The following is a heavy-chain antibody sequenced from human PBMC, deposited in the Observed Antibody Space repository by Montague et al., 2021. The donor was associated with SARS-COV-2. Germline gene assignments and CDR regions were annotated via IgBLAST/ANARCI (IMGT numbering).Heavy chain of an antibody. CDR2: VHYTGSS. D-gene: IGHD1-1*01. V-gene: IGHV4-59*01. CDR1: GDSISSYY. CDR3: ARAQNTCFIANCVNYFDV. Sequence: SETLSLTCEVSGDSISSYYWNWIRQSPGKGLEWIGYVHYTGSSKYTPSLKTRVTLSLDTPKNHFSLKLRSVTAADTAIYYCARAQNTCFIANCVNYFDVWGQGALVTVSS. J-gene: IGHJ4*02.